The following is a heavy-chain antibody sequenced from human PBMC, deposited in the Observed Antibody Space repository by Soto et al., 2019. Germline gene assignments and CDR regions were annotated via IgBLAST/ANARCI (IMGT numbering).Heavy chain of an antibody. V-gene: IGHV1-3*01. Sequence: ASVKVSCKASGYTFTHYAINWVRQAPGQRLEWMGWINAGSGSTQFSQKLQGRVTITRDTSASTAHMELSSLRSEDTAVYYCASGYYSNYGMDVWGQGTTVTAP. D-gene: IGHD4-4*01. CDR2: INAGSGST. CDR1: GYTFTHYA. CDR3: ASGYYSNYGMDV. J-gene: IGHJ6*02.